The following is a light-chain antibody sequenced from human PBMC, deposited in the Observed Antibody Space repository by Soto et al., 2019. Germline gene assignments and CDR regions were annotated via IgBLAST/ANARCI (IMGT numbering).Light chain of an antibody. Sequence: DIVMTQSSDSLAVSLGERATINCKSSQSVLHSSKNKDHLAWYQQKPGQPPKLLIYWASTRESGVPDRFSGSGSGTDFTLTISSLQAEDVAVYYCQQYYTIPRTFGQGTKVEIK. CDR1: QSVLHSSKNKDH. J-gene: IGKJ1*01. CDR2: WAS. V-gene: IGKV4-1*01. CDR3: QQYYTIPRT.